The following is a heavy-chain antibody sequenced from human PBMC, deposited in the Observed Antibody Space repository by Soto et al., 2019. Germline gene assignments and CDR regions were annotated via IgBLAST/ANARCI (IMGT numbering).Heavy chain of an antibody. D-gene: IGHD6-6*01. Sequence: QVQPQESGPGLVKPSQTLSLTCTVSGGSIDNDDYYWNWIRQSPGKGMEWIGYIYYSGRTYYNPSLKSRVTMSVDTSKNQFSLKVQSVTAADTAVYYCARQKSSSSDVFDSWGQGAQVTVSS. CDR2: IYYSGRT. CDR1: GGSIDNDDYY. V-gene: IGHV4-30-4*01. CDR3: ARQKSSSSDVFDS. J-gene: IGHJ4*02.